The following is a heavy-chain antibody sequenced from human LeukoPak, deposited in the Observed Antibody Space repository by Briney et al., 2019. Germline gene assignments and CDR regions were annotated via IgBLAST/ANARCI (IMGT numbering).Heavy chain of an antibody. CDR3: ARHGGTRITLVEVYYFDY. D-gene: IGHD4-11*01. CDR1: DYSISSGYY. J-gene: IGHJ4*02. Sequence: PSETLSLTCTVSDYSISSGYYWGWIRQPPGKGLEWIGSIYHSGSTNYNPSLKSRVTISVDTSKNQFSLRLSSVTAADTAVYYCARHGGTRITLVEVYYFDYWGQGTLVTVSS. V-gene: IGHV4-38-2*02. CDR2: IYHSGST.